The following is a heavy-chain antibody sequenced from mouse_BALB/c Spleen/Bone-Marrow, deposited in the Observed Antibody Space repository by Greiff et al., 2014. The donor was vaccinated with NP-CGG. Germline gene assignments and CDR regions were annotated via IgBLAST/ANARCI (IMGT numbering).Heavy chain of an antibody. CDR2: IFPGTVTP. J-gene: IGHJ2*01. CDR1: GYTFTSYW. CDR3: ARRGYGYLDY. D-gene: IGHD2-10*02. V-gene: IGHV1S132*01. Sequence: VQVVESGAELVKPGASVKLPCKTSGYTFTSYWIQWVKQRPGQGLGWIGEIFPGTVTPYYNEKFKGKATLTIDTSSSTASMQLSSLTSEDSAVYFCARRGYGYLDYWGQGTTLTVSS.